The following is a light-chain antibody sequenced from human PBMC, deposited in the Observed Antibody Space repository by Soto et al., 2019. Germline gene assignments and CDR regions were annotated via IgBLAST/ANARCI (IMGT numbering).Light chain of an antibody. J-gene: IGLJ1*01. Sequence: QSVLPQPASVSGSPGQSITISCTGTSSDIGAYKYVSWFQQHPGKAPKLMIYDVSNRPSGVSNRFSGSKSGNTASLTISGLQAEDEGDYYCNSYTTSSTHVFGTGTKVTVL. CDR2: DVS. CDR1: SSDIGAYKY. V-gene: IGLV2-14*01. CDR3: NSYTTSSTHV.